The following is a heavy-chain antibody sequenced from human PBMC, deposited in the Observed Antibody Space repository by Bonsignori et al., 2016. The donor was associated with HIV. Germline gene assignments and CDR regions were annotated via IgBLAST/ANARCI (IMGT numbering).Heavy chain of an antibody. D-gene: IGHD1-1*01. Sequence: WVRQAPGQGLEWMGWMNPYNGSTEYAQKFQGRVSMTRDTSMNTAYLRMTSLRSDDRAVYYCWTSQTGTTGRDYWGQGTLVTVSS. V-gene: IGHV1-2*02. CDR3: WTSQTGTTGRDY. J-gene: IGHJ4*02. CDR2: MNPYNGST.